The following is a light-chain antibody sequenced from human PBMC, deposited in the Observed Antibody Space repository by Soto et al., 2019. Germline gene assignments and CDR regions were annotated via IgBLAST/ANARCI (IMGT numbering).Light chain of an antibody. V-gene: IGKV3-20*01. J-gene: IGKJ2*01. CDR3: QQYGSCWMYT. Sequence: EIVLTQSPGTLSLSPGERATLSCRASQSVSSSYLVWYQQKPGQAPRLLIYGASSRATGIPDRFSGSGSGTDFTLTISRLEPEDFAVYYCQQYGSCWMYTFGQGTKLEIK. CDR2: GAS. CDR1: QSVSSSY.